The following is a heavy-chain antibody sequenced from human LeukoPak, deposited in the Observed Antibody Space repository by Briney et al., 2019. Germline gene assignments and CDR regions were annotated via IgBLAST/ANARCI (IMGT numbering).Heavy chain of an antibody. CDR3: ARDLEDSSPFGAFDM. D-gene: IGHD3-22*01. V-gene: IGHV3-33*01. Sequence: GGSLRLSCAASGFTFSSFAMHWVRQVPGKGLEWVAAIWFDGIRKYYADSVKGRLTISRDNSKNTLYLQMNSLRAEDTAVYYCARDLEDSSPFGAFDMWGQGTMVTVSS. CDR1: GFTFSSFA. J-gene: IGHJ3*02. CDR2: IWFDGIRK.